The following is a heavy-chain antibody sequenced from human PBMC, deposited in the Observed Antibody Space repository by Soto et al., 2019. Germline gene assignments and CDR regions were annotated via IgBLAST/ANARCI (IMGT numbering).Heavy chain of an antibody. CDR2: ISGSGGST. D-gene: IGHD2-15*01. V-gene: IGHV3-23*01. Sequence: GGSLRLSCAASGFTFSSYAMSWVRQAPGKGLEWVSAISGSGGSTYYADSVKGRFTISRDNSKNTLYLQMNSLRAEDTAVYYCAKDEGYCSGGSCYLGQGDYFDYWGQGTLVTVSS. CDR3: AKDEGYCSGGSCYLGQGDYFDY. J-gene: IGHJ4*02. CDR1: GFTFSSYA.